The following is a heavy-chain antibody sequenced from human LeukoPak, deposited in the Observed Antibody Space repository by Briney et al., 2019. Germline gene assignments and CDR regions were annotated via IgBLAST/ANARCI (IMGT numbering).Heavy chain of an antibody. D-gene: IGHD2/OR15-2a*01. CDR2: ISGSGGST. CDR1: GFTFSSYA. CDR3: ARVGAGGGNYFRSYYDR. J-gene: IGHJ4*02. V-gene: IGHV3-23*01. Sequence: GGSLRLSCAASGFTFSSYAMSWVRQAPGKGLEWVSAISGSGGSTYYADSVKGPFTISRDNSKNTLYLQMNSLRVEDTAMYYCARVGAGGGNYFRSYYDRWGQGTLVTVSS.